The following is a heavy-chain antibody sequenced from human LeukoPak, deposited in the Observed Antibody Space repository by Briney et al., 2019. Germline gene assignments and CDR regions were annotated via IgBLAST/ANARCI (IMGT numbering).Heavy chain of an antibody. CDR2: IFHGVTT. J-gene: IGHJ4*02. D-gene: IGHD6-13*01. V-gene: IGHV4-38-2*02. CDR1: GSSINIPYN. CDR3: ARDATIAAPLMS. Sequence: KTSETLSLTCPVSGSSINIPYNWAWIRQPPGEGLEWIVNIFHGVTTFYNPSLMNRVAISVDTSKNQFSLKLTSVTAADTAVYYCARDATIAAPLMSWGQGTLVIVSS.